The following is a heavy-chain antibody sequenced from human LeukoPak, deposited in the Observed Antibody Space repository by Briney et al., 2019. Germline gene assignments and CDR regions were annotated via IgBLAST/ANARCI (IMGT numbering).Heavy chain of an antibody. V-gene: IGHV3-21*01. CDR2: ISSSSSYI. J-gene: IGHJ5*02. CDR1: GFTFSSYS. D-gene: IGHD3-22*01. CDR3: ARGAHYYDSSGYHNWFDP. Sequence: GGSLRLSCAASGFTFSSYSMNWVRQAPGKGLEWVSSISSSSSYIYYADSVKGRFTISRDNAENSLYLQMNSLRAEDTAVYYCARGAHYYDSSGYHNWFDPWGQGTLVTVSS.